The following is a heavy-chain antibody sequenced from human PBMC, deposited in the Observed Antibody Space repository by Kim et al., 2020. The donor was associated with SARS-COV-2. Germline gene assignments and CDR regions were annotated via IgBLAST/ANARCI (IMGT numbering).Heavy chain of an antibody. CDR3: ARGYYGSGSYYFDY. V-gene: IGHV3-11*04. D-gene: IGHD3-10*01. J-gene: IGHJ4*02. Sequence: ADSVKGRFTISRDNAKNSLYLQMNSLRAEDTAVYYCARGYYGSGSYYFDYWGQGTLVTVSS.